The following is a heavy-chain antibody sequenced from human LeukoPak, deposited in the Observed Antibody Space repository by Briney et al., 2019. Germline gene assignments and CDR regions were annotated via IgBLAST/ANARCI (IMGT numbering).Heavy chain of an antibody. Sequence: SETLSLTCTVFGGSVSSGSYYWSWIRQPPGKGLEWIGYIYYSGSTNYNPSLKSRVTILVNRSKNQFSLKLSSVTAADTAVYYCARRGDGYNYDAFDIWGQGTMVTVSS. CDR2: IYYSGST. D-gene: IGHD5-24*01. CDR1: GGSVSSGSYY. CDR3: ARRGDGYNYDAFDI. V-gene: IGHV4-61*01. J-gene: IGHJ3*02.